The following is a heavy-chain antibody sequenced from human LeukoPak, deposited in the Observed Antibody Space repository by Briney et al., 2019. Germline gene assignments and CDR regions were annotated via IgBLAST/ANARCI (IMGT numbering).Heavy chain of an antibody. J-gene: IGHJ4*02. CDR2: ISYDGSNK. CDR3: AKDWGGVAATEIDY. D-gene: IGHD2-15*01. Sequence: PGRSLRLSCAASGFIFSHYGMHWVRQAPGKGLEWVAVISYDGSNKYYADSVKGRFTISRDNSKNTLYLQMNSLRAEDTAVYYCAKDWGGVAATEIDYWGQGTLVTVSS. CDR1: GFIFSHYG. V-gene: IGHV3-30*18.